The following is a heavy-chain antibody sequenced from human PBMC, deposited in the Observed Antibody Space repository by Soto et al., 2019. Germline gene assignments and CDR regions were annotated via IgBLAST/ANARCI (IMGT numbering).Heavy chain of an antibody. CDR3: ARDPGGYPLGIFNI. Sequence: PGGSLRLSCAASGFTFSCYAMHWVRQAPGKGLEWMAVISDNGNTKYLADSVKGRFTISRDTSKNTLYLQMSSLRVEDTAVYYCARDPGGYPLGIFNIWGQGTRVTVSS. CDR1: GFTFSCYA. V-gene: IGHV3-30-3*01. D-gene: IGHD2-8*02. CDR2: ISDNGNTK. J-gene: IGHJ3*02.